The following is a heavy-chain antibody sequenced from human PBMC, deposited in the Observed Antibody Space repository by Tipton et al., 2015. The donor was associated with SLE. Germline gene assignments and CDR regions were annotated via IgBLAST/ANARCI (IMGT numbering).Heavy chain of an antibody. D-gene: IGHD1-1*01. CDR2: INHSGST. V-gene: IGHV4-39*07. J-gene: IGHJ6*03. CDR1: GGSISSGGYY. Sequence: TLSLTCTVSGGSISSGGYYWSWIRQPPGKGLEWIGDINHSGSTNYNPSLKSRVTISVDTPKNQFLLRLSSATAADTAVYYCARAPGLERSYFYYYYMDVWGKGTTVTVSS. CDR3: ARAPGLERSYFYYYYMDV.